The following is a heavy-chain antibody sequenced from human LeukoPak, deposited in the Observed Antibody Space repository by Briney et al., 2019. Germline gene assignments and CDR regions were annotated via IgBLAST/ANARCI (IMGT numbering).Heavy chain of an antibody. J-gene: IGHJ4*02. CDR3: RACSSTSSC. V-gene: IGHV3-73*01. D-gene: IGHD2-2*01. Sequence: GGSLRLSCAASGFTFSGSAMHWVRQASGKGLEWVGRIRSKANSYATAYAASVKGRFTISRDDSKNTAYLQMNSLKTEDTAVYYCRACSSTSSCWGPGTLVTVSS. CDR2: IRSKANSYAT. CDR1: GFTFSGSA.